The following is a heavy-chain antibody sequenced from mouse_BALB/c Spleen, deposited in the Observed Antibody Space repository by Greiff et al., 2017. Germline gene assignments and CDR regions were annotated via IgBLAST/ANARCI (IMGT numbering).Heavy chain of an antibody. J-gene: IGHJ3*01. CDR2: IWSGGST. CDR3: ARNKGMTGFAY. Sequence: VKLMESGPGLVQPSQSLSITCTVSGFSLTSYGVHWVRQSPGKGLEWLGVIWSGGSTDYNAAFISRLSISKDNSKSQVFFKMNSLQANDTAIYYCARNKGMTGFAYWGQGTLVTVSA. V-gene: IGHV2-2*02. CDR1: GFSLTSYG.